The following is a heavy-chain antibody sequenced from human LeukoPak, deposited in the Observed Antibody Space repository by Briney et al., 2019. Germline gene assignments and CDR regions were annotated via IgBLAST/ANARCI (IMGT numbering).Heavy chain of an antibody. CDR1: GFIFSSYD. V-gene: IGHV3-13*01. D-gene: IGHD2-2*01. J-gene: IGHJ3*01. CDR2: IHSPGDT. CDR3: ARGQCSSSSCSTSVRGLDV. Sequence: GGSLRLSCAASGFIFSSYDMPWVRQGTGKGLDWLSAIHSPGDTRYAGWVKGRVTIARDDAENCVYRQMNSLRVGDTAVYYCARGQCSSSSCSTSVRGLDVWGQGTVVTVFS.